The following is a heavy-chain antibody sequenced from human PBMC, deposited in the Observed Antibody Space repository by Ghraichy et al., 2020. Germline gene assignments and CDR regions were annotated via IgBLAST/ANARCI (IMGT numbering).Heavy chain of an antibody. Sequence: ASVKVSCKASGYTFTGYYMHWVRQAPGQGLEWMGWINPNSGGTNYAQKFQGWVTMTRDTSISTAYMELSRLRSDDTAVYYCARTTWGEPAADAFDIWGQGTMVTVSS. CDR1: GYTFTGYY. V-gene: IGHV1-2*04. CDR3: ARTTWGEPAADAFDI. D-gene: IGHD6-13*01. CDR2: INPNSGGT. J-gene: IGHJ3*02.